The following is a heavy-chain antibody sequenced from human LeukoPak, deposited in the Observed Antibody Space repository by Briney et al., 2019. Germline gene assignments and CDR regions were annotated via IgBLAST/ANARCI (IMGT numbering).Heavy chain of an antibody. J-gene: IGHJ4*02. CDR3: ATYVRGDFDY. V-gene: IGHV3-23*01. Sequence: TGGSLRLSCATSGFTFSSYAMSWVRQAPGKGLEWVSTISGGGGSTWYADSVKRRFTISRDNSKNTLYPQLSSLRADDTAVYYCATYVRGDFDYWGQGTLVTVSS. D-gene: IGHD3-10*02. CDR2: ISGGGGST. CDR1: GFTFSSYA.